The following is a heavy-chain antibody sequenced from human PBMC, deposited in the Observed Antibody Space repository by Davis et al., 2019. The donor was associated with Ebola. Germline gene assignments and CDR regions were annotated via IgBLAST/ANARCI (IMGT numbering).Heavy chain of an antibody. Sequence: GESLKISCAASGFTFSSYSMTWVRQAPGKGLEWVSSIDTSGGYIYSADSVKGRFTISRDNAKNSLYLQMNSLRAEDTAVYYCAKDRTMVTAIPYYGMDVWGKGTTVTVSS. CDR3: AKDRTMVTAIPYYGMDV. J-gene: IGHJ6*04. V-gene: IGHV3-21*01. CDR1: GFTFSSYS. D-gene: IGHD2-21*02. CDR2: IDTSGGYI.